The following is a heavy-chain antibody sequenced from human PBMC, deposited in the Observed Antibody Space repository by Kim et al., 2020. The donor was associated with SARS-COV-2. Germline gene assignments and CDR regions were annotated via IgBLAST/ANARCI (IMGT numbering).Heavy chain of an antibody. Sequence: YPGSVKGEFTISRENAKNSLYLQKSSLRAGDTAVYYCARGYSSSWYWAFDIWGQGTMVTVSS. J-gene: IGHJ3*02. CDR3: ARGYSSSWYWAFDI. V-gene: IGHV3-13*03. D-gene: IGHD6-13*01.